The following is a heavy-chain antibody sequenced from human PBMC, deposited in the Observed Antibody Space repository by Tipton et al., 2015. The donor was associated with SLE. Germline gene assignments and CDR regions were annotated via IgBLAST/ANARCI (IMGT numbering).Heavy chain of an antibody. CDR3: AREPPTGTPIRYFDY. V-gene: IGHV1-46*01. J-gene: IGHJ4*02. CDR1: GYTFTSYY. CDR2: INPSDAST. D-gene: IGHD1-7*01. Sequence: QLVQSGPEVKKPGASVKVSCKASGYTFTSYYIHWVRQAPGLGLEWMGMINPSDASTYYAQKFQGRVSMTRDTSTSTVYMELSSLRSEHTAVYYCAREPPTGTPIRYFDYWGQGTLVTVSS.